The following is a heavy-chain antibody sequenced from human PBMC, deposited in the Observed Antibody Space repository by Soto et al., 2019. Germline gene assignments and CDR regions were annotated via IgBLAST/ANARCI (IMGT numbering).Heavy chain of an antibody. CDR3: ARGPIISSSYWFFDL. J-gene: IGHJ2*01. Sequence: EVLLGESGGGVVRPGGSLRLSCAGSGFSFDEFGMGWVRQVSGKGLEWVSTINWNGGARDYGDSVKGRFTISRDNAKNSLSLQMNSLSAEDTALYHCARGPIISSSYWFFDLWGRGTLVTVSS. CDR2: INWNGGAR. D-gene: IGHD6-6*01. V-gene: IGHV3-20*01. CDR1: GFSFDEFG.